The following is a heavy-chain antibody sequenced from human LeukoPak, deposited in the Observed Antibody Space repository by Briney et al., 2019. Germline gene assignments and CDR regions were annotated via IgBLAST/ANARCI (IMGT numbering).Heavy chain of an antibody. J-gene: IGHJ4*02. CDR2: ISGSGGST. V-gene: IGHV3-23*01. Sequence: GASLRLSCAASGFTFSSYAMSWVRQAPGKGLEWVSAISGSGGSTYYADSVKGRFTISRDNSKNTLYLQMNSLRAEDTAVYYCAKGGRRYDFWSGSDYWGQGTLVTVSS. CDR3: AKGGRRYDFWSGSDY. D-gene: IGHD3-3*01. CDR1: GFTFSSYA.